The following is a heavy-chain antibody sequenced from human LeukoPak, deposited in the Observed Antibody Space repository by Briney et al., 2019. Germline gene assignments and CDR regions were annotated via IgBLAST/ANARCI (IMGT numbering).Heavy chain of an antibody. CDR1: GYTLTELS. Sequence: ASVKVSCKVSGYTLTELSMHWVRQAPGKGLEWMGGFDPEDSETIYAQKFQGRVTMTEDTSTDTAYMELSSLRSEDTAVYYCATVRPRKYDFWSGYPWFDPWGQGTLVTVSS. CDR2: FDPEDSET. CDR3: ATVRPRKYDFWSGYPWFDP. V-gene: IGHV1-24*01. J-gene: IGHJ5*02. D-gene: IGHD3-3*01.